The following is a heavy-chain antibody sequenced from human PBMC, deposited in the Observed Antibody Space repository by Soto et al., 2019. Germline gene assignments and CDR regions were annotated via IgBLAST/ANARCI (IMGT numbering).Heavy chain of an antibody. CDR3: ARDPSYYGWWSHYYCDQ. CDR2: ISGTSDYI. CDR1: GFTFSSSS. V-gene: IGHV3-21*01. D-gene: IGHD3-10*01. Sequence: EVQLVESGGGLLKPGGSLRLSCAASGFTFSSSSMNWVRQAPGKGLVWVSSISGTSDYIDYADSVKGRFTISRDNAMHSWYLQMNSLRAEDTDVYYCARDPSYYGWWSHYYCDQWGQGTLVTVSS. J-gene: IGHJ4*02.